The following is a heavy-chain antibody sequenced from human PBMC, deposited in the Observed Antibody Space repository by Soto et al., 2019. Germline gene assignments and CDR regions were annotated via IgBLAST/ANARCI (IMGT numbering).Heavy chain of an antibody. J-gene: IGHJ4*02. Sequence: QVQLVQSGAEVKKPGSSVKVSCKASGGTFSSYTISWVRQAPGQGLEWMGRIIPILGIANYAQKFQGRVTITADKSTSTAYMELSSLRSEDTAVYYCAREECSSTRCPGEVDYWGQGTLVTVSS. CDR3: AREECSSTRCPGEVDY. V-gene: IGHV1-69*08. D-gene: IGHD2-2*01. CDR1: GGTFSSYT. CDR2: IIPILGIA.